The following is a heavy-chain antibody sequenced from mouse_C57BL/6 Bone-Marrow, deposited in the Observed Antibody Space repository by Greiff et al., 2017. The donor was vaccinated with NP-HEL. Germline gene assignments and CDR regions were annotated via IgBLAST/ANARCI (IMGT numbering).Heavy chain of an antibody. V-gene: IGHV1-62-2*01. CDR1: GYTFTEYT. D-gene: IGHD3-3*01. Sequence: QVQLQQSGAELVKPGASVKLSCKASGYTFTEYTIHWVKQRSGQGLEWIGWFYPGSGSIKYNEKFKDKATLTADKSSSTVYMELSRLTSEASAVYFCARHDSARAGDYYDMDYWGQGTSVTVSS. J-gene: IGHJ4*01. CDR3: ARHDSARAGDYYDMDY. CDR2: FYPGSGSI.